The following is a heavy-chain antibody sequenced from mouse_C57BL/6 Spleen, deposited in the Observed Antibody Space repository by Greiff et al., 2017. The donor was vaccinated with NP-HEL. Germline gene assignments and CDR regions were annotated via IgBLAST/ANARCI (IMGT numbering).Heavy chain of an antibody. D-gene: IGHD2-4*01. CDR2: INPNYGTT. CDR1: GYSFTDYN. CDR3: ASEVNDYGFAY. Sequence: EVQLQQSGPGLVQPGGSVKISCTASGYSFTDYNMNWVRQSNGKTLEWMGVINPNYGTTSYNQKFKGKATLTVDQASSTAYMHLNSLTSEDSSVYYCASEVNDYGFAYWGQGTLVTVSA. V-gene: IGHV1-39*01. J-gene: IGHJ3*01.